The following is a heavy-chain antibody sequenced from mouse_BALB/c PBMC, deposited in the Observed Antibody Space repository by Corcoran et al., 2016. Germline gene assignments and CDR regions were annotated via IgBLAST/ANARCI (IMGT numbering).Heavy chain of an antibody. J-gene: IGHJ3*01. Sequence: EDQLQQSGAELVRPGALVKLSCKASGFNITDYYMHWVKQRPEQGLEWIGWIDPENGNTIYDPKFQGKASITADTSSNTAYLQLSSLTSEDTAVYYCARGRGRFAYWGQGTLVTVSA. V-gene: IGHV14-1*02. CDR2: IDPENGNT. CDR1: GFNITDYY. CDR3: ARGRGRFAY.